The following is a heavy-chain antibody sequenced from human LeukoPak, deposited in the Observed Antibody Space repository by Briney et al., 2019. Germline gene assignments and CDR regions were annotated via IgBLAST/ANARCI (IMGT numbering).Heavy chain of an antibody. CDR3: ARDTWEYSSSSEY. CDR1: GFTVSSNY. CDR2: IYSGGST. V-gene: IGHV3-53*01. J-gene: IGHJ4*02. D-gene: IGHD6-6*01. Sequence: GGSLRLSCAASGFTVSSNYMSWVRQAPGKGLEWVSVIYSGGSTYYADSVKGRFTISRDNSKNTLYLQMNSLRAEDTAVYYCARDTWEYSSSSEYWGQXTLXXVSS.